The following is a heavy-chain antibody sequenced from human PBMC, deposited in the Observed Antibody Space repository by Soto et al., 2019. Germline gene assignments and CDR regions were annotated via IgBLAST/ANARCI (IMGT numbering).Heavy chain of an antibody. Sequence: SVKVSCKASGGTFSSYAISWVRQAPGQGLEWMGGIIPIFGTANYAQKFQGRVTITADESTSTAYIELSSLRSEDTAVYYCARDRFQTMIRGYGMDVWGQGTTVTVSS. CDR1: GGTFSSYA. J-gene: IGHJ6*02. D-gene: IGHD3-22*01. CDR2: IIPIFGTA. V-gene: IGHV1-69*13. CDR3: ARDRFQTMIRGYGMDV.